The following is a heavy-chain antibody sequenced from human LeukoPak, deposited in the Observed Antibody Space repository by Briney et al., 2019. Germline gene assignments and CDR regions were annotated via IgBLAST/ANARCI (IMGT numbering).Heavy chain of an antibody. CDR1: GFTFDDYA. J-gene: IGHJ4*02. D-gene: IGHD1-26*01. Sequence: GRSLRLSCAASGFTFDDYAMHWARQAPGKGLEWVSGISWNSGRIDYADSVKGRFTISRDNSKNTLYLQMNSLRAEDTAVYYCASSDPVGTTIQLGDYWGQGTLVTVSS. V-gene: IGHV3-9*01. CDR2: ISWNSGRI. CDR3: ASSDPVGTTIQLGDY.